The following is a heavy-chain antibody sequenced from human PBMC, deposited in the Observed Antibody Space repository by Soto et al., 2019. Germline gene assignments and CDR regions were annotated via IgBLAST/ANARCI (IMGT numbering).Heavy chain of an antibody. CDR2: IYHSGST. CDR1: GGSISSGGYS. D-gene: IGHD5-12*01. J-gene: IGHJ4*02. V-gene: IGHV4-30-2*01. Sequence: PSETLSLTCAVSGGSISSGGYSWSWIRQPPGKGLEWIGYIYHSGSTYYNPSLKSRVTISVDRSKNQFSLKLSSVTAADTAVYYCARVRYSGYAEYWGQATLVTVSS. CDR3: ARVRYSGYAEY.